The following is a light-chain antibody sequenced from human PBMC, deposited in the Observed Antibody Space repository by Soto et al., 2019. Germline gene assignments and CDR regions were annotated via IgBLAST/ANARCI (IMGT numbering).Light chain of an antibody. CDR1: ENVRTF. CDR2: GAS. V-gene: IGKV3-11*01. J-gene: IGKJ1*01. Sequence: EVVLTQSPATLSLSPGERATLSCRASENVRTFVDWYQQKPGQAPRLLIYGASNRATGIPGRFSGSGPGTDFNLTISNLEPEDFAVYYCQQHSHWPPWTFGQGTRVEI. CDR3: QQHSHWPPWT.